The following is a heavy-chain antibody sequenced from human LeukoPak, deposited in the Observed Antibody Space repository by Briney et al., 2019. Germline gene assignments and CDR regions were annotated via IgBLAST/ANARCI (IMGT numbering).Heavy chain of an antibody. V-gene: IGHV1-8*01. CDR1: GYTFISYD. J-gene: IGHJ6*03. D-gene: IGHD2-15*01. CDR3: ARTGVAATRGYYYYYYMDV. CDR2: MNPNSGNT. Sequence: ASVKVSCKASGYTFISYDINWVRQATGQGLEWMGWMNPNSGNTGYAQKFQGRVTMTRNTSISTAYMELSSLRSEDTAVYYCARTGVAATRGYYYYYYMDVWGKGTTVTVSS.